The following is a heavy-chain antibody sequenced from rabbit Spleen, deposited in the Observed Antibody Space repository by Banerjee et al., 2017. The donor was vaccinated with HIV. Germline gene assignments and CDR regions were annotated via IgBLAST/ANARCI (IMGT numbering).Heavy chain of an antibody. CDR3: ARGIAYGFAGDGYPPYAMDL. CDR1: GFSFSTSYY. D-gene: IGHD6-1*01. J-gene: IGHJ6*01. CDR2: IAGSSSGFT. Sequence: QSLEESGGDLVKPEGSLTLTCTASGFSFSTSYYMCWVRQTPGKGLEWISCIAGSSSGFTYSATWAKGRFTCSKTSSTTVTLQMTSLTAADTATYFCARGIAYGFAGDGYPPYAMDLWGPGTLVTVS. V-gene: IGHV1S40*01.